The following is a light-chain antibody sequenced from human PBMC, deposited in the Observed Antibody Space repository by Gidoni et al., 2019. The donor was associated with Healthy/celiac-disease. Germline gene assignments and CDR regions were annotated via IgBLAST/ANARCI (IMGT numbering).Light chain of an antibody. CDR1: QSISSY. CDR2: PAS. V-gene: IGKV1-39*01. J-gene: IGKJ4*01. Sequence: DIQMTQSPSSLSASVGARVTITCRASQSISSYLNWYQQKPGKAPKHLIYPASSLHSGVPSRFSGSGAGTDSTLTISSLQPEDFATYYCQQSYSTPFGGGTKVEIK. CDR3: QQSYSTP.